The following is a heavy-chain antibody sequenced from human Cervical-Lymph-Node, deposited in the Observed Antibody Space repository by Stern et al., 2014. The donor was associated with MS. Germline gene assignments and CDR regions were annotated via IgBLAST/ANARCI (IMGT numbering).Heavy chain of an antibody. V-gene: IGHV4-61*02. D-gene: IGHD3-9*01. CDR2: IYPSGSP. Sequence: QVQLVESGPGLVKPSQTLSLTCTVSGGSISSGSYYWSWIRQPAGKGLEWIGRIYPSGSPNYTPPLKRRVPISVDTSKNQFSLKLSSVTAADTAVYYCARDCRLRYFDNYGMDVWGQGTTVTVSS. J-gene: IGHJ6*02. CDR1: GGSISSGSYY. CDR3: ARDCRLRYFDNYGMDV.